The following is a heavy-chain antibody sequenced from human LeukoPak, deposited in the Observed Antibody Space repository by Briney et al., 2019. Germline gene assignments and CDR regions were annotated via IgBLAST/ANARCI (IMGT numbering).Heavy chain of an antibody. CDR3: ARVVIPAYDSSGYFDY. J-gene: IGHJ4*02. Sequence: ASVKVSCKASGSTFTSYGIIWVRPAPGQGLEWMGWISAYNGNTNYAQKLQGRVTMTTDTSTSTAYMELRSLRSDDTAVYYCARVVIPAYDSSGYFDYWGQGTLVTVSS. CDR2: ISAYNGNT. V-gene: IGHV1-18*01. CDR1: GSTFTSYG. D-gene: IGHD3-22*01.